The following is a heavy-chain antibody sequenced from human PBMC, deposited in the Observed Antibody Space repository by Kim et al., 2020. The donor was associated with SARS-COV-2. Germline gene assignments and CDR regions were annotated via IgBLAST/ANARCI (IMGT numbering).Heavy chain of an antibody. CDR1: GYTFTSYY. D-gene: IGHD6-19*01. CDR2: INPSGGST. CDR3: ARGNVLKIGHLVESGWYTN. Sequence: ASVKVSCKASGYTFTSYYMHWVRQAPGQGLEWMGIINPSGGSTSYAQKFQGRVTMTRDTSTSTVYMELSSLRSEDTAVYYCARGNVLKIGHLVESGWYTNWGQGTLVTVSS. J-gene: IGHJ4*02. V-gene: IGHV1-46*01.